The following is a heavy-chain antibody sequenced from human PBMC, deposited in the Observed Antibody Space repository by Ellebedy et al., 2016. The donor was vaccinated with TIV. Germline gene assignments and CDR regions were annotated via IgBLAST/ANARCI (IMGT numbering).Heavy chain of an antibody. CDR1: GDSVSSNNAA. Sequence: SETLSLXXAISGDSVSSNNAAWNWVRQSPSSGLEWLGRTFYRSKWYNDYAVSVKSRVTINTDTSKNQFSLQLNSVTPEDTAVYYCAREPAMIRGVVNVIDYWGQGTLVTVSS. V-gene: IGHV6-1*01. D-gene: IGHD3-10*01. J-gene: IGHJ4*02. CDR3: AREPAMIRGVVNVIDY. CDR2: TFYRSKWYN.